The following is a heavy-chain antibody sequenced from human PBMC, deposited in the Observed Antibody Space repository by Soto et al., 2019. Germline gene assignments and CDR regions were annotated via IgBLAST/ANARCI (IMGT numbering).Heavy chain of an antibody. D-gene: IGHD6-19*01. CDR1: GCRFSSYA. CDR2: ISGSGGST. J-gene: IGHJ4*02. Sequence: RISCAACGCRFSSYAMSCVRKTPGKGLEWVSAISGSGGSTYYADSVKGRFTISRDNSKNTLYLQMNSLRAEDTAVYYCAKDTRIPVAGRGVFDYCGQGTLVTVSS. CDR3: AKDTRIPVAGRGVFDY. V-gene: IGHV3-23*01.